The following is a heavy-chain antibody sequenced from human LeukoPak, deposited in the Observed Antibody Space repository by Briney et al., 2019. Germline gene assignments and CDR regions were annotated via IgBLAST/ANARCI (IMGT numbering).Heavy chain of an antibody. CDR2: IRTKVDSYAT. Sequence: PGGSLRLSCAASGFILRRFAMHCVRQASGNALGWVGRIRTKVDSYATTYAASVKGRFTVSRDDSKNTAYLEMNSLKSEDTAVYYCARPSSGFHFWGQGTLVTVSS. D-gene: IGHD3-22*01. CDR1: GFILRRFA. J-gene: IGHJ4*02. V-gene: IGHV3-73*01. CDR3: ARPSSGFHF.